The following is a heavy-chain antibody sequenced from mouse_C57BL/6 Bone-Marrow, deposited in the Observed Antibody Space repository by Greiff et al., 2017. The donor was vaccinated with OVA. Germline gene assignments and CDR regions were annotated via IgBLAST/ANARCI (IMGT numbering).Heavy chain of an antibody. J-gene: IGHJ1*03. Sequence: QVQLQQSGAELARPGASVKLSCKASGYTFTSYGISWVKQRTGQGLEWIGEIYPRSGNTYYNEKFKGKATLTADKSSSTAYMELRSLTSEDSAVYFCARNWGSSYWYVDVWGTGTTVTVSS. CDR1: GYTFTSYG. CDR3: ARNWGSSYWYVDV. V-gene: IGHV1-81*01. D-gene: IGHD1-1*01. CDR2: IYPRSGNT.